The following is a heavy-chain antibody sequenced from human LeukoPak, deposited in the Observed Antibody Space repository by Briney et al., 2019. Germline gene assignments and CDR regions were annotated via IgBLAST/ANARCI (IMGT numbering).Heavy chain of an antibody. CDR3: ARGGGSYGWFDP. J-gene: IGHJ5*02. CDR1: GFTFSSYW. CDR2: INSDGSST. Sequence: GGSLRLSCAASGFTFSSYWMHWVRQASGKGLVWVSRINSDGSSTSYADSVKGRFTISRDNAKNTLYLQMNSLRAEDTAVYYCARGGGSYGWFDPWGQGTLVTVSS. V-gene: IGHV3-74*01. D-gene: IGHD3-16*01.